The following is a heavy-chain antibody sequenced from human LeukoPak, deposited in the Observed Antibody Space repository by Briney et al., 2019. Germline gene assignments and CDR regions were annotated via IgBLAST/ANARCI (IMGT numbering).Heavy chain of an antibody. V-gene: IGHV1-8*01. D-gene: IGHD3-22*01. J-gene: IGHJ6*02. CDR1: GYTFTSYD. Sequence: GASVKVSCKASGYTFTSYDINWVRQATGQGLEWMGWMNPNSDTGYAQKFQGRVTVTRNASISTAYMELSSLRSEGTAVYYCAYSKYYYDSSGPQYYYYGMDVWGQGTTVTVSS. CDR3: AYSKYYYDSSGPQYYYYGMDV. CDR2: MNPNSDT.